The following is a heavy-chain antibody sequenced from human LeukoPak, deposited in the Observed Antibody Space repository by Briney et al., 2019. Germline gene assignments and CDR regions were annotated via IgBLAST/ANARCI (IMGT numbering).Heavy chain of an antibody. CDR1: GFSISSYW. CDR3: ARAIPAAMGFDY. V-gene: IGHV3-74*01. Sequence: GGSLRLSCAGTGFSISSYWMHWVRQAPGKGLVWVSRISSDGHDTRFADSVKGRFTISRDIAKNTLYLRMNSLRAEDAAVHYCARAIPAAMGFDYWGRGTLVTVSS. J-gene: IGHJ4*02. CDR2: ISSDGHDT. D-gene: IGHD2-2*01.